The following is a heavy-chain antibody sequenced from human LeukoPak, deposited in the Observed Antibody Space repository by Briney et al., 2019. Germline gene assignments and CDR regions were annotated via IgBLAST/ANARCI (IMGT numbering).Heavy chain of an antibody. Sequence: GGSLRLSCVASGFPFSSYAMHWVRQAPGKGLEWVAVISYDGSNKYYADSVKGRFTISRDNSKNTLYLQMNSLRAEDTAVYYCARDYSSAVTTGYFDYWGQGTLVTVSS. CDR2: ISYDGSNK. V-gene: IGHV3-30*04. J-gene: IGHJ4*02. CDR1: GFPFSSYA. D-gene: IGHD4-17*01. CDR3: ARDYSSAVTTGYFDY.